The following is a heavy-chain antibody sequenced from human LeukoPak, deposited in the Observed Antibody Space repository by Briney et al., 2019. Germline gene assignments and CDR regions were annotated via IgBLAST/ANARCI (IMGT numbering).Heavy chain of an antibody. V-gene: IGHV6-1*01. D-gene: IGHD5-24*01. CDR3: AREKVTPGEMATIFDY. CDR1: GDSVSSNSAA. CDR2: TYYRSKWYN. Sequence: SQTLSLTCAISGDSVSSNSAAWNWIRQSPSRGLEWLGRTYYRSKWYNDYAVSVKSRITINPDTSKNQFSLKLSSVTAADTAVYYCAREKVTPGEMATIFDYWGQGTLVTVSS. J-gene: IGHJ4*02.